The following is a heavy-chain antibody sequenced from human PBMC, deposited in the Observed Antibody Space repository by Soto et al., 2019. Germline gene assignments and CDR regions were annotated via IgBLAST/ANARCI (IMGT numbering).Heavy chain of an antibody. Sequence: LRLSCAASGFTFSSYAMHWVRQAPGKGLEWVAVISYDGSNKYYADSVKGRFTISRDNSKNTLYLQMNSLRAEDTAVYYCARDLAHYYGSGSYYNSWGQGTLVTVSS. V-gene: IGHV3-30-3*01. CDR2: ISYDGSNK. CDR1: GFTFSSYA. J-gene: IGHJ4*02. D-gene: IGHD3-10*01. CDR3: ARDLAHYYGSGSYYNS.